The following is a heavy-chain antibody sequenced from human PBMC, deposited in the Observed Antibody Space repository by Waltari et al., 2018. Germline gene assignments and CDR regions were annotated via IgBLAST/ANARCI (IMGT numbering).Heavy chain of an antibody. J-gene: IGHJ5*02. CDR2: VCYSGAT. CDR3: ARRLGSGSYFNQGWFDP. CDR1: GVYITRNSYY. D-gene: IGHD3-10*01. Sequence: QLELQESGPRLVKPSETLSLRCTVSGVYITRNSYYYDWIRQPPGKGLWWIGTVCYSGATYSNPSLERRVTISVDSSTNQFSLNLTSVTAADTAVYFCARRLGSGSYFNQGWFDPWGHGTLVTVSS. V-gene: IGHV4-39*01.